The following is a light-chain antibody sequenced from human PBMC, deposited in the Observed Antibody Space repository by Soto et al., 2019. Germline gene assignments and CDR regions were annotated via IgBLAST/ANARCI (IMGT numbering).Light chain of an antibody. Sequence: IVVTPSPATLSLSTGESATIXCRASQSVISKFERYQQKSGQAPRLFIYSSSTRAHGSPARFSGSGSVTEFTRTISSLQSEDFAVYYGQQYNNWPITFGQGTRLE. CDR1: QSVISK. CDR2: SSS. V-gene: IGKV3-15*01. CDR3: QQYNNWPIT. J-gene: IGKJ5*01.